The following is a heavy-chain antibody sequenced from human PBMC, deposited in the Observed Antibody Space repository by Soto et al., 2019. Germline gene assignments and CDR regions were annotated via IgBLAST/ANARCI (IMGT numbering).Heavy chain of an antibody. Sequence: SETLSLTCTVSGGSISTSYWSWIRQPPGKGLEWIGYMYYTGSTNYNPSLESRVTTSVDTSKKQFSLKLSSVTAADTAVYYCARTSSQWLTFDYWGQGTLVTVSS. CDR2: MYYTGST. V-gene: IGHV4-59*01. CDR3: ARTSSQWLTFDY. CDR1: GGSISTSY. D-gene: IGHD5-12*01. J-gene: IGHJ4*02.